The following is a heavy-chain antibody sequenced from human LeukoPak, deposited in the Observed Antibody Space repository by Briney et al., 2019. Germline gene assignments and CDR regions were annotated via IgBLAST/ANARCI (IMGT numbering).Heavy chain of an antibody. V-gene: IGHV3-30*18. CDR1: GFTFSSYG. J-gene: IGHJ4*02. CDR2: ISYDGSNK. D-gene: IGHD4-17*01. Sequence: PGGSLRLSCAASGFTFSSYGMHWVRQAPGKGLEWVAVISYDGSNKYYADSVKGRFTISRDNSKNTLYLQMNSLRAEDTAVYYCAKNGYGDYSFDYWGQGTLVTVSS. CDR3: AKNGYGDYSFDY.